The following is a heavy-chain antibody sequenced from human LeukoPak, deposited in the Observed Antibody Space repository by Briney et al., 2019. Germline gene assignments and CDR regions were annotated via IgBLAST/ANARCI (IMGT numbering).Heavy chain of an antibody. CDR2: IYYSGST. CDR3: ARGTLAVAGTLFDY. D-gene: IGHD6-19*01. V-gene: IGHV4-59*01. J-gene: IGHJ4*02. CDR1: GGSISSYY. Sequence: SETLSLTCTVSGGSISSYYWSWIRQPPGKGLEXIGYIYYSGSTNYNPSLKSRVTISVDTSKNQFSLKLSSVTAADTAVYYCARGTLAVAGTLFDYWGQGTLVTVSS.